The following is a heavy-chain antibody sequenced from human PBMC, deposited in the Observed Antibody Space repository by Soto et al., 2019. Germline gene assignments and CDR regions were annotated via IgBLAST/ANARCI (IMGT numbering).Heavy chain of an antibody. Sequence: GESLKISCQGSVYSFTSYWIGWVRQMPGKGLEWMGIIYPGDSDTRYSPSFQGQVTISADKSVSTASLQWRSLKASDTAIYYCARPWGSSSGWPLDYWGLGTLVTVSS. CDR1: VYSFTSYW. J-gene: IGHJ4*02. V-gene: IGHV5-51*01. CDR2: IYPGDSDT. CDR3: ARPWGSSSGWPLDY. D-gene: IGHD6-19*01.